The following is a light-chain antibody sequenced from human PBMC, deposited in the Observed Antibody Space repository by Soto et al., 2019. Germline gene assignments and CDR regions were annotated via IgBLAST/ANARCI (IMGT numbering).Light chain of an antibody. V-gene: IGKV3-20*01. CDR3: QQYDSVPST. CDR2: ASS. J-gene: IGKJ1*01. CDR1: QSVSNIY. Sequence: EIVLTQSPDTVSLSPGERATLSCRASQSVSNIYSSWYQQKPGQAPRLLIYASSTRATGIPDRFSGTGSGTDFTLTISSLEPEDFAVYYCQQYDSVPSTFGQGTKVEIK.